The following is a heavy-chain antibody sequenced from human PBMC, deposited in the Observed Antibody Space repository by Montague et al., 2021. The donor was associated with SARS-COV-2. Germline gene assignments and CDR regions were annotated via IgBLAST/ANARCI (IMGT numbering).Heavy chain of an antibody. J-gene: IGHJ6*02. Sequence: SETLSLTCTVYGGSISSSSYYWGWIRQPPGKGLEWIGSIYDSGSTYYNPSIKSRVTIPVDTSKNQFSLKLSSVAAADTAVYYCANFRRTQLLFGTLYYGMDVGGQGTTFTVSS. CDR1: GGSISSSSYY. CDR2: IYDSGST. CDR3: ANFRRTQLLFGTLYYGMDV. D-gene: IGHD2-2*01. V-gene: IGHV4-39*07.